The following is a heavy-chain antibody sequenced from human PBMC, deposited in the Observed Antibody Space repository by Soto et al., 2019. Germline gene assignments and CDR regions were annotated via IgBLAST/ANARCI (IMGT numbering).Heavy chain of an antibody. Sequence: QVQLVQSGAEVKKPGASVKVSCKASGYAFSQFYIHWMRQAPGEGLEWMGWINPNSGRTKFAQNFQGWVTMTRDTSIKTVYMELSGLRSDATAVYYWARESGGTTATLDYYYFDMAVGGKGTTVTVSS. CDR2: INPNSGRT. CDR3: ARESGGTTATLDYYYFDMAV. CDR1: GYAFSQFY. J-gene: IGHJ6*03. V-gene: IGHV1-2*04. D-gene: IGHD4-17*01.